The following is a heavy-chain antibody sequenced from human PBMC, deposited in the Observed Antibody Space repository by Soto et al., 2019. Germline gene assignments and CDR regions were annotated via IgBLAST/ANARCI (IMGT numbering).Heavy chain of an antibody. D-gene: IGHD6-19*01. CDR1: GGSISSHY. J-gene: IGHJ6*02. V-gene: IGHV4-59*11. CDR3: ARDAFLGGWISYYYRMDV. CDR2: IYYSGST. Sequence: SSETLSLTCTVSGGSISSHYWSWIRQPPGQGLEWIGYIYYSGSTNYNPSLKSRVTISVDTSKSQFSLRLSSVTAADTAVYYCARDAFLGGWISYYYRMDVWGQGTTVPVSS.